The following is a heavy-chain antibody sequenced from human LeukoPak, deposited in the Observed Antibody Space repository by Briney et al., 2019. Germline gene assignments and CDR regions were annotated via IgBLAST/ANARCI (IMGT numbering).Heavy chain of an antibody. CDR2: ISGSGGST. Sequence: PGGSLRLSCAASGFTFSSYAMSWVRQAPGKGLEWVSAISGSGGSTYYADSVKGRFTISRDNSKNTLYLQMNSLRAEDTAVYYCARDRGYGGNSLDAFDIWGQGTMVTVSS. D-gene: IGHD4-23*01. V-gene: IGHV3-23*01. J-gene: IGHJ3*02. CDR1: GFTFSSYA. CDR3: ARDRGYGGNSLDAFDI.